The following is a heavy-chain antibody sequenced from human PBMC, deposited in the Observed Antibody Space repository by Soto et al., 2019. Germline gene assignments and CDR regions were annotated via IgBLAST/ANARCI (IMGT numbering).Heavy chain of an antibody. CDR3: ASARARGGDYYDSSGRGPSDY. CDR2: IYYSGST. Sequence: QVQLQESGPGLVKPSQTLSLTCTVSGGSISSGGYYWSWIRQHPGKGLEWIGYIYYSGSTYYNPSLKSLVTISVDTSKNQFSLKLGSVTAADTAVYYCASARARGGDYYDSSGRGPSDYWGQGTLVTVSS. J-gene: IGHJ4*02. V-gene: IGHV4-31*01. CDR1: GGSISSGGYY. D-gene: IGHD3-22*01.